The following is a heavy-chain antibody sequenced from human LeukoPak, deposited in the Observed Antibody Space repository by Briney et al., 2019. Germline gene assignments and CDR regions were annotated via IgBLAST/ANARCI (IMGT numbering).Heavy chain of an antibody. Sequence: GGSLRLSCTASGFTFGSHWIIWVRRAPGKGLEWVANTNQDGSREKYADSVRGRFTVSRDNAKNSVYLQMNSLGAEEPAIYYCARDSGWTFDPWGQGALVTVSS. D-gene: IGHD6-19*01. CDR3: ARDSGWTFDP. CDR1: GFTFGSHW. CDR2: TNQDGSRE. J-gene: IGHJ5*02. V-gene: IGHV3-7*01.